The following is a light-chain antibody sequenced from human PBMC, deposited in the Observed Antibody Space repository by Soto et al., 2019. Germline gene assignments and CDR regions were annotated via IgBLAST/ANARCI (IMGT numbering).Light chain of an antibody. CDR1: SSDVGGYNY. CDR3: SSYTTSCTLVV. CDR2: EVS. J-gene: IGLJ3*02. V-gene: IGLV2-14*01. Sequence: QSALTQPASVSGSPGQSITISCTGTSSDVGGYNYVSWYQQHPGKAPKLMIYEVSYRPSGVSDRFSGSKSGNTASLTISGLQAEDEADYYCSSYTTSCTLVVFGGGTKLTVL.